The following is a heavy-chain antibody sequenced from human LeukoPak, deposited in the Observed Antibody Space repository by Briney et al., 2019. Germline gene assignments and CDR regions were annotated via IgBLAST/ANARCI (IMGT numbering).Heavy chain of an antibody. V-gene: IGHV1-69*01. J-gene: IGHJ5*02. D-gene: IGHD5-12*01. CDR3: ARGLAVATMASWFDP. CDR2: IIPIFGTA. Sequence: SVKVSCKASGGTFSSYAISWVRQAPGQGLEWMGGIIPIFGTANYTQKFQGRVTITADESTSTAYMELSSLRSEDTAVYYCARGLAVATMASWFDPWGQGTLVTVSS. CDR1: GGTFSSYA.